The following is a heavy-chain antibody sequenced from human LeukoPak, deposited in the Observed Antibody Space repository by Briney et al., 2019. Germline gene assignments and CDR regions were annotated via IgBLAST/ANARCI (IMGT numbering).Heavy chain of an antibody. J-gene: IGHJ4*02. Sequence: GSLRLSCAASGFTVSSNYMSWVRQAPGKGLEWVSVIYSGGSTYYADSVKGRFTISRDNSKNTLYLQMNSLRAEDTAVYYCATEIGYYDSSGYYYLEYFDYWGQGTLVTVSS. D-gene: IGHD3-22*01. V-gene: IGHV3-53*01. CDR1: GFTVSSNY. CDR3: ATEIGYYDSSGYYYLEYFDY. CDR2: IYSGGST.